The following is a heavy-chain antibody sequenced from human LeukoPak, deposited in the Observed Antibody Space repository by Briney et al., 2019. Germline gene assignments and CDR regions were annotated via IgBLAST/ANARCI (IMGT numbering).Heavy chain of an antibody. J-gene: IGHJ6*02. D-gene: IGHD3-10*01. CDR3: ARRGLRSQSGKPYYGSDV. CDR2: IKQDGSEK. CDR1: ELTLSNYW. V-gene: IGHV3-7*01. Sequence: GGSLRLSCAASELTLSNYWMTWVRQAPGKGLDWVANIKQDGSEKQYVESVKGRFTISRDNAKNSLYLQMNSLRAEDTAVYYCARRGLRSQSGKPYYGSDVWGQGTTVTVSS.